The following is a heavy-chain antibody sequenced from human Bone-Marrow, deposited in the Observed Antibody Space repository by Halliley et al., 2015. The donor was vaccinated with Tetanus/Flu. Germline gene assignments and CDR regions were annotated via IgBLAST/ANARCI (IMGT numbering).Heavy chain of an antibody. Sequence: LRLSCTVSGGSFNNYFWTWVRQPPGKGLEWIGYMYHDGATNYNPSLKSRATISVDTSKTQLSLNLTSVTAADTAIYHCAREGCYDSRGYLFDSFDILGQGTMVTVSS. CDR2: MYHDGAT. CDR1: GGSFNNYF. D-gene: IGHD3-22*01. CDR3: AREGCYDSRGYLFDSFDI. J-gene: IGHJ3*02. V-gene: IGHV4-59*01.